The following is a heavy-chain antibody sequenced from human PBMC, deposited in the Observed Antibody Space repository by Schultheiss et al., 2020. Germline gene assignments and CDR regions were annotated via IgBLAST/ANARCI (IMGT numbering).Heavy chain of an antibody. D-gene: IGHD3-22*01. CDR2: INPNSGGT. V-gene: IGHV1-2*02. CDR1: GYTFTGYY. Sequence: AAVKVAFKASGYTFTGYYMHWVRQAPGQGLEWMGWINPNSGGTNYAQKLQGRVTMTTDTSTSTAYMELRSLRSDDTAVYYCARDGDDSSGYSLGAFDIWGQGTMVTVSS. J-gene: IGHJ3*02. CDR3: ARDGDDSSGYSLGAFDI.